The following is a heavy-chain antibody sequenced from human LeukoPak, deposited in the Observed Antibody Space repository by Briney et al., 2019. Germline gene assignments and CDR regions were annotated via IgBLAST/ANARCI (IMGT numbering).Heavy chain of an antibody. CDR1: VYTLTELS. CDR3: ATDLVVAATYPRVY. D-gene: IGHD2-15*01. J-gene: IGHJ4*02. Sequence: ASVKVSCKLSVYTLTELSMHWVRQAPGKGLEWMGGFDPEDGETIYAQKFQGRVTMTEDTSTDTAYMELSSLRSEDTAVYYCATDLVVAATYPRVYWGQGTLVTVSS. CDR2: FDPEDGET. V-gene: IGHV1-24*01.